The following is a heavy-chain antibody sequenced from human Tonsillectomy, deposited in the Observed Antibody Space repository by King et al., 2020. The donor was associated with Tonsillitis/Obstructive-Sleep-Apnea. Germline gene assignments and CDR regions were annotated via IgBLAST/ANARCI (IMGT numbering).Heavy chain of an antibody. CDR3: TKVVPATMSFDP. V-gene: IGHV3-23*04. CDR2: MSGSGGST. Sequence: VQLVESGGGLVQPGGSLRLSCAASGFSFSSYAMSWVRQAPGKGLEWVSVMSGSGGSTYYSDSVKGRFTISRDNSENTLYLQMNSLRAEDTAVYYCTKVVPATMSFDPGGQGALVTVSS. CDR1: GFSFSSYA. D-gene: IGHD2-2*01. J-gene: IGHJ5*02.